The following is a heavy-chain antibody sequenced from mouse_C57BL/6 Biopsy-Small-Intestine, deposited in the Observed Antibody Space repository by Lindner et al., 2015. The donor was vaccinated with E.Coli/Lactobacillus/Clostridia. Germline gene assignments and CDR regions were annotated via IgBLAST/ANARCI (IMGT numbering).Heavy chain of an antibody. CDR1: GYTFTDYE. CDR3: ARHEEGIYYGNYYFDY. J-gene: IGHJ2*01. D-gene: IGHD2-1*01. V-gene: IGHV1-15*01. Sequence: VQLQESGAELVRPGASVTLSCKASGYTFTDYEMHWVKQTPVHGLEWIGAIDPETGGTAHNQKFKDKATLTADKSSNTVYMELSRLTSEDSAVYFCARHEEGIYYGNYYFDYWGQGTTLTVAS. CDR2: IDPETGGT.